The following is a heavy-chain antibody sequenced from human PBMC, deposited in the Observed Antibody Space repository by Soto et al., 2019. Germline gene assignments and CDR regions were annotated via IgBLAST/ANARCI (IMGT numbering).Heavy chain of an antibody. V-gene: IGHV3-30*18. CDR3: AKDRGSWWPQFHDY. CDR1: GFTFSSYG. D-gene: IGHD5-12*01. CDR2: ISYDGSNK. Sequence: PGGSLRLSCAASGFTFSSYGMHWVRQAPGKGLEWVAVISYDGSNKYYADSVKGRFTISRDNSKNTLYLQMNSLRAEDTAVYYCAKDRGSWWPQFHDYWGQGTLVTVSS. J-gene: IGHJ4*02.